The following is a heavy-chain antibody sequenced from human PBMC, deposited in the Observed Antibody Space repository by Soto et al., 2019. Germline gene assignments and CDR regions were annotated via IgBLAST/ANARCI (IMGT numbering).Heavy chain of an antibody. D-gene: IGHD6-19*01. J-gene: IGHJ4*02. V-gene: IGHV1-46*01. CDR1: GYTFTSYY. Sequence: ASVKVSCKASGYTFTSYYMHWVRQAPGQGLEWMGIVNPSGGSTSYAQKFQGRVTMTRDTSTSTVYMELSSLRSEDTAVYYCARDFLPRRDGYSVAFDYWRQGTLVTVSS. CDR2: VNPSGGST. CDR3: ARDFLPRRDGYSVAFDY.